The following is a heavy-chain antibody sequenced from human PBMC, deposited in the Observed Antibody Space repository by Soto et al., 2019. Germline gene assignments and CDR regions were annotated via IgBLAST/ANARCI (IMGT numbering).Heavy chain of an antibody. D-gene: IGHD2-8*02. J-gene: IGHJ5*01. V-gene: IGHV5-51*01. CDR3: ARGYCTATICDPWFDS. CDR1: GYAFSSYW. Sequence: GESLKISCQGSGYAFSSYWIAWVRQMPGKGLEWMGIIYPGDSDTRYSPSFQGQVTISVDKSITTAYLQWSSLKASDTAMYYCARGYCTATICDPWFDSWGQGTLVTVSS. CDR2: IYPGDSDT.